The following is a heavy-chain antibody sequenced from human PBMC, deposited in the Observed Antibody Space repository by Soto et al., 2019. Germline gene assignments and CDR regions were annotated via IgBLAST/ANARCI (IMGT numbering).Heavy chain of an antibody. D-gene: IGHD6-19*01. CDR1: GFTVSSNY. CDR3: ARSGAVAGPFS. J-gene: IGHJ5*02. CDR2: IYSGGST. V-gene: IGHV3-66*01. Sequence: EVQLVESGGGLVQRGGSLRLSCAVSGFTVSSNYMSWVRQAPGKGLEWVSIIYSGGSTYYADSVKGRFTISRDNFKNTLNLPMNSLRVEDTAVYYCARSGAVAGPFSWGQGILGTVSS.